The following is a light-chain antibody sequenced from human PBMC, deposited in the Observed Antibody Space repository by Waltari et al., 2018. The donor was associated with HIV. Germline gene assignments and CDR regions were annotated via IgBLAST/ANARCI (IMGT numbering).Light chain of an antibody. CDR1: QRLVHENENTY. V-gene: IGKV2-24*01. J-gene: IGKJ1*01. Sequence: DIVLTQTPLSAAFIVGQSASITCSSSQRLVHENENTYLCWCYQRPGEPPRLLIYRVSPRVPGVPDRFSGGGAGTQVTLKITSVGADDVGMYYCMQVRSYPRTFGQGTKVEI. CDR2: RVS. CDR3: MQVRSYPRT.